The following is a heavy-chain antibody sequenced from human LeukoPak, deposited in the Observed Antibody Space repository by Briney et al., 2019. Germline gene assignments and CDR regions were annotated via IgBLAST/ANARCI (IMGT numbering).Heavy chain of an antibody. D-gene: IGHD3-22*01. Sequence: GRSLRLSCAASGFTFSSYALHWVRQAPGKGLEWVAVTSYDGSNKYYADSVKGRFTISSDNSKNTLYLQMNSLRAEDTAVYYCARGSHYYDSSGPYAFDIWGQGTMVTVSS. CDR3: ARGSHYYDSSGPYAFDI. J-gene: IGHJ3*02. CDR2: TSYDGSNK. V-gene: IGHV3-30*04. CDR1: GFTFSSYA.